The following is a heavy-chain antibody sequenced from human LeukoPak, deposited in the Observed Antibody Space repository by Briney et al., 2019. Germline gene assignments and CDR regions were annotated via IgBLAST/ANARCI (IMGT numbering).Heavy chain of an antibody. J-gene: IGHJ4*02. CDR1: GFTFSSYA. D-gene: IGHD3-10*01. CDR3: ASGGVLLWFGVVDNLDY. V-gene: IGHV3-30*04. Sequence: GGSLRLSCAASGFTFSSYAMHWFRQAPGKGLEWVAVISYDGSNKYYADSVKGRFTISRDNSKNTLYLQMNSLRAEDTAVYYCASGGVLLWFGVVDNLDYWGQGTLVTVSS. CDR2: ISYDGSNK.